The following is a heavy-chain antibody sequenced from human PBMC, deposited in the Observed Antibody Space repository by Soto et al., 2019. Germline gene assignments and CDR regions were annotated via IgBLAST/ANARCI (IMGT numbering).Heavy chain of an antibody. CDR1: GGTFSSYA. Sequence: QVQLVQSGAEVKKPGSSVNVSCKASGGTFSSYAISWVRQAPGQGLEWMGGIIPIFGTANYAQKFQGRVTITADESTSTAYMERRSLRSSDTAVYYCARSTPRGYCGGDCYFDYWGQGTLVTVSS. D-gene: IGHD2-21*02. V-gene: IGHV1-69*01. J-gene: IGHJ4*02. CDR2: IIPIFGTA. CDR3: ARSTPRGYCGGDCYFDY.